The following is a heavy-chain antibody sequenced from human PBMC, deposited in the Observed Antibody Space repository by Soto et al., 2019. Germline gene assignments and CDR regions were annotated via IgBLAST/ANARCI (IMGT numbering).Heavy chain of an antibody. CDR2: TYNNGRP. CDR1: GASISRGDYY. J-gene: IGHJ6*02. V-gene: IGHV4-30-4*01. D-gene: IGHD2-15*01. Sequence: SETLSLTCTVSGASISRGDYYWNWIRQSPGKGLEWIGNTYNNGRPNYNPSLKSRVTLSVDTSKNQFSVRLNSVTASDTAVYYCAPLSVSLSGPYGIHVWGQGTTVTVSS. CDR3: APLSVSLSGPYGIHV.